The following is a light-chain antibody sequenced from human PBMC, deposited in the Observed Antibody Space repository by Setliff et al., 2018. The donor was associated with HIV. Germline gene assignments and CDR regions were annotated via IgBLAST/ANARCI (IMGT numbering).Light chain of an antibody. V-gene: IGLV2-23*02. CDR3: CSYSGGSTLFV. J-gene: IGLJ1*01. CDR1: SRDIGSYNL. Sequence: QSALAQPASVSGSLGQSITISCTGTSRDIGSYNLVSWYQQHPGKDTKLIISEVSKGPSGISSRFSGSKSGNTASLTISGLQTEDAADYYCCSYSGGSTLFVFGPGTKVTVL. CDR2: EVS.